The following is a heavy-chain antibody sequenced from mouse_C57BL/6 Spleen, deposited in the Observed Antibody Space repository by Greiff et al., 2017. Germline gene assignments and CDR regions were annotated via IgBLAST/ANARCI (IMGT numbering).Heavy chain of an antibody. J-gene: IGHJ4*01. CDR2: FHPYNDDT. CDR3: ARQALRDYYAMDY. D-gene: IGHD2-4*01. V-gene: IGHV1-47*01. CDR1: GYTFTTYP. Sequence: QVQLQQSGAELVKPGASVKMSCKASGYTFTTYPIEWMKQNHGKSLEWIGNFHPYNDDTEYNEQFKGKATLTVGKSSSTVYLELSLLTSDDSAVYYCARQALRDYYAMDYWGQGTSVTVSS.